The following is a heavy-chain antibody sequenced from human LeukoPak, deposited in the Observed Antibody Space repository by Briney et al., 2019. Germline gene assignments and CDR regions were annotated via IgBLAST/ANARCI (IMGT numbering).Heavy chain of an antibody. CDR2: IYYRGST. D-gene: IGHD3-10*01. Sequence: SETLSLTCTVSGGSISSYYWSWIRHPPRKGLEWSGYIYYRGSTNYNPSLKSRVTISVDTFKNQFSLKLSSVTAADTAVYYCARTRYYYGSGSPPTGFDIWGQGTMVTVSS. V-gene: IGHV4-59*08. J-gene: IGHJ3*02. CDR3: ARTRYYYGSGSPPTGFDI. CDR1: GGSISSYY.